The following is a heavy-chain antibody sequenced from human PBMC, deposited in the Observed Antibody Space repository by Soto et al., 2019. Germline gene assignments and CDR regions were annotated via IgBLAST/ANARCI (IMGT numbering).Heavy chain of an antibody. CDR3: ARLVPAHHYYYYGMDV. D-gene: IGHD2-2*01. Sequence: GESLKISCKGSGYSFTSYWISWVRQMPGKGLEWMGRIDPSDSYTNYSPSFQGHVTISADKSISTAYLQWSSLKASDTAMYYCARLVPAHHYYYYGMDVWGQGTTVTVSS. V-gene: IGHV5-10-1*01. J-gene: IGHJ6*02. CDR1: GYSFTSYW. CDR2: IDPSDSYT.